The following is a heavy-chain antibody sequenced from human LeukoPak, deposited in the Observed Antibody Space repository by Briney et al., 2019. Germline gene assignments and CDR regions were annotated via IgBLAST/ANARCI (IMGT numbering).Heavy chain of an antibody. D-gene: IGHD2-21*02. J-gene: IGHJ5*02. CDR2: IDPSDSYT. V-gene: IGHV5-10-1*01. CDR3: ARHGVVVTATQTNWFDP. Sequence: GESLRISCKGSGYMFTSYWISWVRQMPGKGLEWMGRIDPSDSYTNYSPSFQGHVTISADKSISTAYLQWSSLKASDTAMYYCARHGVVVTATQTNWFDPWGQGTLVTVSS. CDR1: GYMFTSYW.